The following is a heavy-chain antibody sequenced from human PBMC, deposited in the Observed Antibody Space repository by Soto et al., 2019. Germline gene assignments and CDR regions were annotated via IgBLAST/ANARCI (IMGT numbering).Heavy chain of an antibody. CDR2: IYYSGST. Sequence: SETLSLTCTVSGGSISSGGYYWSWIRQHPGKGLEWIGYIYYSGSTYHNPSLKSRVTISVDTSKNQFSLKLSSVTAADTAVYYCARDRYCSSTSCYRDVAFDIWGQGTMVTVSS. CDR1: GGSISSGGYY. J-gene: IGHJ3*02. D-gene: IGHD2-2*01. CDR3: ARDRYCSSTSCYRDVAFDI. V-gene: IGHV4-31*03.